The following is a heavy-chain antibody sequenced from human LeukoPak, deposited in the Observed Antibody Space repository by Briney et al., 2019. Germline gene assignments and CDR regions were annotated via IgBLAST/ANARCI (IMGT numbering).Heavy chain of an antibody. D-gene: IGHD6-19*01. Sequence: ASVKVSCKASGYSFTAYYIHWVRQAPGQGLEWMGWINPNSGGTKYAQKFQGRVTMTRDTSITTAYMGLSRLRSDDTAVYYCAKGRVVAGSKSLTYHWFDPWGQGTLVTVSS. CDR1: GYSFTAYY. CDR2: INPNSGGT. J-gene: IGHJ5*02. CDR3: AKGRVVAGSKSLTYHWFDP. V-gene: IGHV1-2*02.